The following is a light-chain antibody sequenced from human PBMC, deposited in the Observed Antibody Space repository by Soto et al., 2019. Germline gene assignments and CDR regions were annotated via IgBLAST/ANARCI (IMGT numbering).Light chain of an antibody. Sequence: EIVLTQSPGTLSLSPGERVTLSCRASQSVSSSYLAWYQQKPGQAPRLLIYGASSRATGIPDRFSGSGSGTDFTLTIGRLEPEDFAVYYCQQYGGSPLRYTFGQGTKLEIK. CDR1: QSVSSSY. CDR3: QQYGGSPLRYT. V-gene: IGKV3-20*01. J-gene: IGKJ2*01. CDR2: GAS.